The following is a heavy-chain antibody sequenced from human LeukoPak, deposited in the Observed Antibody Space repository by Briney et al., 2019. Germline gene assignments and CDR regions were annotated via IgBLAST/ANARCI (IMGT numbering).Heavy chain of an antibody. CDR3: ARRAGAYTHPYDY. Sequence: PGGSLRLSCAASGFTFSTYAMSWVRQAPGKGLEWVSFIYSAGSTHYSDSVKGRFTISIDNSKNTLYLQMNSLRAEDTAVYYCARRAGAYTHPYDYWGQGTLVTVSS. D-gene: IGHD3-16*01. V-gene: IGHV3-53*01. CDR2: IYSAGST. CDR1: GFTFSTYA. J-gene: IGHJ4*02.